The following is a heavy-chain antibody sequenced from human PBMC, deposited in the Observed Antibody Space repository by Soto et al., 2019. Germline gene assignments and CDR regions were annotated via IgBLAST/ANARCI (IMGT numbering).Heavy chain of an antibody. Sequence: QVQLQQWGAGLLKPSETLSLTCAVYGGSFSGYYCSWIRQPPGKGLEWIGETNHSGSTNYNPSLKSRVPISVDTSKTQFSLKLSSVTAADTAVYYCAYSNYPYYYYGMDVWGQGTTVTVSS. CDR3: AYSNYPYYYYGMDV. D-gene: IGHD4-4*01. CDR2: TNHSGST. J-gene: IGHJ6*02. CDR1: GGSFSGYY. V-gene: IGHV4-34*01.